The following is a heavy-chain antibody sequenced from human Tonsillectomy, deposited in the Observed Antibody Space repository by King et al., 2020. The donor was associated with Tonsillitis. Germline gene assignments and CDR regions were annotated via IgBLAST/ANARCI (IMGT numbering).Heavy chain of an antibody. V-gene: IGHV4-34*01. D-gene: IGHD4-17*01. Sequence: VQLQQWGAGLLKPSETLSLTCAVYGGSFSGYYWSWIRQPPGKGLEWIGEINHSGSTNYNPSLKSRVTISVDTSKNQFSLTLSSVTAADTAVYYCARGTSGDYVFEPWGQGTLVTVSS. J-gene: IGHJ5*02. CDR1: GGSFSGYY. CDR3: ARGTSGDYVFEP. CDR2: INHSGST.